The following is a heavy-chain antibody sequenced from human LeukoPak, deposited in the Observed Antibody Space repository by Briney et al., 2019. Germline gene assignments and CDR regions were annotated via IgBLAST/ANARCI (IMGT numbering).Heavy chain of an antibody. Sequence: GGSLRLSCAASGFTFSSYSMNWVRQAPGKGLEWVSSISSSSSYIYYADSVKGRFTISRDNAKNSLYLQMNSLRAEDTAVYYCARDRTGRIGYFDYWGQGTLVTVSS. CDR3: ARDRTGRIGYFDY. J-gene: IGHJ4*02. CDR1: GFTFSSYS. D-gene: IGHD1-14*01. V-gene: IGHV3-21*01. CDR2: ISSSSSYI.